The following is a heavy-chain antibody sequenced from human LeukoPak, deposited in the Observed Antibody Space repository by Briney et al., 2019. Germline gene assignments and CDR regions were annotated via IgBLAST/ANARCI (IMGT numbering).Heavy chain of an antibody. CDR1: GYSFTSYW. CDR2: IYPGDSDT. D-gene: IGHD3-10*01. CDR3: ARQRFTMRAYAGNWFDP. J-gene: IGHJ5*02. Sequence: GESLKISCKGSGYSFTSYWIGWVRQMPGKGLEWMGIIYPGDSDTRYSPSFQGRVTISADKSISTACLQWSSLKASDTAIYYCARQRFTMRAYAGNWFDPWGQGTLVTVSS. V-gene: IGHV5-51*01.